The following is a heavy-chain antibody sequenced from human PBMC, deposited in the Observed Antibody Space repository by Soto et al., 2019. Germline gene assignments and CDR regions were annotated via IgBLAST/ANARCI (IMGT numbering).Heavy chain of an antibody. CDR3: ARDASLPYGDYAPYYYYGMDV. CDR1: GYTFTSYG. CDR2: ISAYNGNT. J-gene: IGHJ6*02. D-gene: IGHD4-17*01. Sequence: QVQLVQSGAEVKKPGASVKVSCKASGYTFTSYGISWVRQAPGQGVEWMGWISAYNGNTNYAQNLQGRVTMTTDTSTSTAYMERRSLRSDDTAVYYCARDASLPYGDYAPYYYYGMDVWGQGTTVTVSS. V-gene: IGHV1-18*01.